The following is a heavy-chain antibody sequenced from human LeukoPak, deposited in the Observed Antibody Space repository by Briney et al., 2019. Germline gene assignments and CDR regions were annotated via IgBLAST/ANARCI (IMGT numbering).Heavy chain of an antibody. CDR1: GFTFSKYW. V-gene: IGHV3-74*01. D-gene: IGHD6-19*01. CDR3: ATKQWLAPPPDS. CDR2: INTDGTVT. Sequence: GGSLRLSCAASGFTFSKYWMLWVRQAPGKGLESVSRINTDGTVTTYADSVKGRLTASRDNADNTMFLQMSSVRDEDTAVYYCATKQWLAPPPDSWGQGTPVTVSS. J-gene: IGHJ4*02.